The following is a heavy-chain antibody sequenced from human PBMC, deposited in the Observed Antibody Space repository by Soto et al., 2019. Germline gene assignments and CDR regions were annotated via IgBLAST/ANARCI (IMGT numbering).Heavy chain of an antibody. D-gene: IGHD4-17*01. Sequence: EAQLLESGGGLVQPGGSLRLSCAASGFTFSSYAMSWVRQAPGKGLEWVSTISDSGKSTYSADSVKGRVTISRANSKNTIYQQKNSLRTDDTAVYYCARDRYGAPLRGQEDFDYGGEGTLVTVSP. CDR2: ISDSGKST. J-gene: IGHJ4*02. V-gene: IGHV3-23*01. CDR3: ARDRYGAPLRGQEDFDY. CDR1: GFTFSSYA.